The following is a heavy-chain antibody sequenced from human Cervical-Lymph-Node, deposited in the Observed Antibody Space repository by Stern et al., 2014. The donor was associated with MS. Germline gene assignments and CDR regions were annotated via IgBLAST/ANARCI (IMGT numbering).Heavy chain of an antibody. Sequence: VQLVESGGGLVKSGGSLRLSCAASGFNFGGFYMSWIRQAPGRGLECVAYITSSGGILHYADSVKGRFTISRDNVMNSLYLQMDSLRAEDTAVYYCAKNFDTRGDSWGQGTLVTVSS. CDR3: AKNFDTRGDS. J-gene: IGHJ4*02. V-gene: IGHV3-11*01. D-gene: IGHD3-16*01. CDR2: ITSSGGIL. CDR1: GFNFGGFY.